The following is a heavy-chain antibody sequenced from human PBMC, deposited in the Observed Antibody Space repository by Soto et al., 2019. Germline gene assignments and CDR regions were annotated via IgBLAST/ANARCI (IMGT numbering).Heavy chain of an antibody. CDR3: VNVLSAYGRDAFDI. Sequence: EVQLVESGGGLIQPGRSLRLSCAASGFTFGVYAMHWVRQAPGRGLEWVSGINWNSDVVVYADSVKGRFTISRDNAKNSLYLQMNSLRAEDTAFYYCVNVLSAYGRDAFDIWGQGTMVTVS. CDR2: INWNSDVV. V-gene: IGHV3-9*01. D-gene: IGHD5-12*01. J-gene: IGHJ3*02. CDR1: GFTFGVYA.